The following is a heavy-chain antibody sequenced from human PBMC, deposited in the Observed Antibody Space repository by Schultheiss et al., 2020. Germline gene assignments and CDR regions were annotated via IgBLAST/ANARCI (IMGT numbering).Heavy chain of an antibody. D-gene: IGHD6-6*01. V-gene: IGHV3-21*01. CDR1: GLAFSSFA. CDR2: ISASGAYI. Sequence: GGSLRLSCAASGLAFSSFAMTWVRQAPGQGLEWISTISASGAYIYYTDSVKGRFTISRENAKNSLYLQMNSLRAGDTAVYYCAREASIAGDNGMDVWGQGTTVTVS. J-gene: IGHJ6*02. CDR3: AREASIAGDNGMDV.